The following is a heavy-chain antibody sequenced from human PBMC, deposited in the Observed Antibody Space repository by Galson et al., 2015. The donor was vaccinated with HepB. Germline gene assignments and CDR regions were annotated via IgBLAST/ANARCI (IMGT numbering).Heavy chain of an antibody. CDR3: AREDWGSGFW. J-gene: IGHJ4*02. CDR2: TYYRSKWYY. V-gene: IGHV6-1*01. Sequence: AISGDSVSSNSVAWNWTRQSPSRGLEWLGRTYYRSKWYYDYAVSVKSRIIITSDTSKNQLSLQLNSVTPEDTAVYYCAREDWGSGFWWGQGTLVTVSS. D-gene: IGHD7-27*01. CDR1: GDSVSSNSVA.